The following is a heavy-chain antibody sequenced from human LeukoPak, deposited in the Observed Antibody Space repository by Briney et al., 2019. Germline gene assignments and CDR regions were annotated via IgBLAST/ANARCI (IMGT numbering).Heavy chain of an antibody. D-gene: IGHD3-9*01. Sequence: GGSLRLSCAASGFTFSSYEMNWVRQAPGKGLEWVSYISSSGGTIYYADSVKGRFTISRDNAKNSLYLQMNSLRAEDTAVCYCARDRRAESGYYDILTGYYLEIDYWGQGTLVTVSS. CDR1: GFTFSSYE. J-gene: IGHJ4*02. CDR2: ISSSGGTI. V-gene: IGHV3-48*03. CDR3: ARDRRAESGYYDILTGYYLEIDY.